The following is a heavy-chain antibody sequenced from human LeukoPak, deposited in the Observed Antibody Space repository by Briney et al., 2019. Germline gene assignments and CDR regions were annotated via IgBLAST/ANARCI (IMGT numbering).Heavy chain of an antibody. J-gene: IGHJ4*02. D-gene: IGHD2-8*02. Sequence: GGSLRLSCVASGFSFSDYGMHWVRRAPGRGLEWVAFIRYDGSNKYYPDSVQGRFTISRDNSKNTLHLQMNSLTPEDTAVYYCAGGWGPMVVSYWGQGTLVTVSS. CDR1: GFSFSDYG. CDR2: IRYDGSNK. CDR3: AGGWGPMVVSY. V-gene: IGHV3-30*02.